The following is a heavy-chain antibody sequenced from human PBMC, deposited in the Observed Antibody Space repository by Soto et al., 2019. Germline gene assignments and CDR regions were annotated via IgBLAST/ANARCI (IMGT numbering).Heavy chain of an antibody. CDR2: IFPGDSDT. D-gene: IGHD6-25*01. Sequence: EVQLVQSGAEVKKPGESLKISCKASGYSFTSYWIAWVRQMPGKGLEWMGIIFPGDSDTRYSPSFQGQVTISADNSISTAYLQWSGLKASDTAMYYCARHLSPYSGASMAYWGQGTLVTVSS. J-gene: IGHJ4*02. CDR1: GYSFTSYW. CDR3: ARHLSPYSGASMAY. V-gene: IGHV5-51*01.